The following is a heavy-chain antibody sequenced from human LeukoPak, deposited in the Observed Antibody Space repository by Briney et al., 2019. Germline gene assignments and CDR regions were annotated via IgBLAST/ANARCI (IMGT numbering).Heavy chain of an antibody. J-gene: IGHJ3*02. D-gene: IGHD2-15*01. Sequence: GSLRLSCAASGFTFSDYYMSWIRQTPGKGLEWVSYISGSGNTIFYADSVKGRFIISRDNTKNSLYLQLNSLRAEDTAVYYCARVVYCTGGICQIFAFDTWGQGTMVTVSS. CDR1: GFTFSDYY. CDR3: ARVVYCTGGICQIFAFDT. CDR2: ISGSGNTI. V-gene: IGHV3-11*01.